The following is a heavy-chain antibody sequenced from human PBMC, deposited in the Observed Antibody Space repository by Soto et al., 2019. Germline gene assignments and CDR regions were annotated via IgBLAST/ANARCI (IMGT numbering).Heavy chain of an antibody. V-gene: IGHV4-34*01. J-gene: IGHJ6*02. D-gene: IGHD3-16*01. CDR3: AREGATNV. CDR1: GGSISGFF. Sequence: QVQLQQWGAGLLKPSETLSLTCAVYGGSISGFFWSWISQPPGKGLEYIGEINQSGGTNYNPSLKSRVTISIDTSKNQFSLKLSSVTAADTAVYFCAREGATNVWGQGTTVTVSS. CDR2: INQSGGT.